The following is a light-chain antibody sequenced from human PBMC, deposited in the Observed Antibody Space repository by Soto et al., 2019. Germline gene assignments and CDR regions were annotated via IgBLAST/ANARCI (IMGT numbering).Light chain of an antibody. Sequence: EIVFTQSPGTLSLSPGESSTISCRASQSVSNNYLAWYQQKPGQAPRLLIYGASNRATGIPDRFSGSGSGTDFTLTISRLEPEDFAVYYCQQYGSSGTCGQGTKVDIK. CDR2: GAS. J-gene: IGKJ1*01. CDR1: QSVSNNY. CDR3: QQYGSSGT. V-gene: IGKV3-20*01.